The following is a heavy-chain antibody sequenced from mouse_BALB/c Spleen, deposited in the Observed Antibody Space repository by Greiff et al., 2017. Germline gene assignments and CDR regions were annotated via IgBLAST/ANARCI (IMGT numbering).Heavy chain of an antibody. D-gene: IGHD1-1*02. CDR1: GFSLTSYG. CDR3: ARSYGQFHYAMDY. Sequence: QVQLQQSGPGLVQPSQSLSITCTVSGFSLTSYGVHWVRQSPGKGLEWLGVIWSGGSTDYNAAFISRLSISKDNSKSQVFFKMNSLQADDTAIYYCARSYGQFHYAMDYWGQGTSVTVSS. CDR2: IWSGGST. V-gene: IGHV2-4-1*01. J-gene: IGHJ4*01.